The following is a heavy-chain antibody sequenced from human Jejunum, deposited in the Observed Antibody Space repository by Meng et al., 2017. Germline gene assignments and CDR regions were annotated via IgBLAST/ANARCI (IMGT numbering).Heavy chain of an antibody. Sequence: QGALPHSGPGPVKPAQTLLRTCSISRGSVSSNRAAWNWIRQSPSRGLEWLGRTYYRSKYYNDYALSVKSRITINPATSKNQFSLQLNSVTPEDTAIYYCARDWGDVRGGFDFWGQGTLVTVSS. V-gene: IGHV6-1*01. D-gene: IGHD3-10*02. CDR2: TYYRSKYYN. J-gene: IGHJ4*02. CDR3: ARDWGDVRGGFDF. CDR1: RGSVSSNRAA.